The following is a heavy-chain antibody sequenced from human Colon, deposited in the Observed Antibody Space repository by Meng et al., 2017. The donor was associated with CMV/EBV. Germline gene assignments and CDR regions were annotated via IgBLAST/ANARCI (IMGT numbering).Heavy chain of an antibody. CDR2: INSDGSST. Sequence: GESLKISCAASGFTFSSYWMHWVRQAPGKGLVWVSRINSDGSSTSYADSVKGRFTISRDHAKNTLYLQMNSLRAEDTAVYYCARDQYSSSRYGRGSSNWFDPWGQGTLVTVSS. CDR1: GFTFSSYW. J-gene: IGHJ5*02. CDR3: ARDQYSSSRYGRGSSNWFDP. V-gene: IGHV3-74*01. D-gene: IGHD6-13*01.